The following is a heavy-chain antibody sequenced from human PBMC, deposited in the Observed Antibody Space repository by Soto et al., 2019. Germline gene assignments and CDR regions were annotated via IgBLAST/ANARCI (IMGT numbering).Heavy chain of an antibody. D-gene: IGHD3-22*01. V-gene: IGHV4-61*01. CDR3: ARGTYYYDSSGYYYPDYYYYGMDV. CDR2: IYYSGST. CDR1: GGSVSSGSYY. Sequence: SETLSLTCTGSGGSVSSGSYYWSWIRQPPGKGLEWIGYIYYSGSTNYNPSLKSRVTISVDTSKNQFSLKLSSVTAADTAVYYCARGTYYYDSSGYYYPDYYYYGMDVWGQGTTVTVSS. J-gene: IGHJ6*02.